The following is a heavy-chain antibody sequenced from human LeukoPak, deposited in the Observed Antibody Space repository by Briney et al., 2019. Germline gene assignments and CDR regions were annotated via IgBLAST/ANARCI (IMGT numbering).Heavy chain of an antibody. CDR2: IIPIFGTA. CDR3: ARKVDFWSGYYFDY. D-gene: IGHD3-3*01. V-gene: IGHV1-69*01. J-gene: IGHJ4*02. Sequence: SVKVSCKASGGTFSSYAISWVRQAPGQGLEWMGGIIPIFGTANYAQKFQGRVTITADESTSTAYMELSRLRSDDTAVYYCARKVDFWSGYYFDYWGQGTLVTVSS. CDR1: GGTFSSYA.